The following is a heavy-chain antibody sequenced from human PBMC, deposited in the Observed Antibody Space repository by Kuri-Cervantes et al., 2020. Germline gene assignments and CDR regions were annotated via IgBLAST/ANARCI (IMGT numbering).Heavy chain of an antibody. D-gene: IGHD6-19*01. CDR1: GFPFDNYA. V-gene: IGHV3-48*03. J-gene: IGHJ3*02. CDR3: AREFPGTAVAGTEGALDM. Sequence: GESLKISCAASGFPFDNYAMHWVRQAPGKGLEWLSYISSSGSTIYYADSVKGRFTISRDNAKNSLYLQMNSLRAEDTAVYYCAREFPGTAVAGTEGALDMWGQGTKVTVSS. CDR2: ISSSGSTI.